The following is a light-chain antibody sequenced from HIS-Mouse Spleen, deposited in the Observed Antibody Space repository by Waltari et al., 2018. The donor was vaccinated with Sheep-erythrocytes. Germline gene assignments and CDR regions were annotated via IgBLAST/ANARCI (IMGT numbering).Light chain of an antibody. CDR3: QAWDSSTVV. J-gene: IGLJ2*01. CDR2: QDS. CDR1: KLGSPS. Sequence: SYELTQPPSVSVSPGQTASITCSGDKLGSPSSFGYPPQPCQSPVLVIYQDSKRPSGIPGRFSGSNSGNTATMTISGTQAREEAAYYCQAWDSSTVVFGGGTKLTVL. V-gene: IGLV3-1*01.